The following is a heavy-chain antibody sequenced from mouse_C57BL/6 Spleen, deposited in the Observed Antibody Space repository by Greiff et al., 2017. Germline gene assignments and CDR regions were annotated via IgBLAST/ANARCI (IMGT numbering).Heavy chain of an antibody. CDR3: TRERGYYYGRSYLYYFDY. CDR2: ISSGGDYI. J-gene: IGHJ2*01. Sequence: EVKLVESGEGLVKPGGSLELSCAASGFTFSSYAMSWVRQTPEKRLEWVAYISSGGDYIYYADTVKGRFTISRDNARNTLYLQMSSLKSEDTAMYYCTRERGYYYGRSYLYYFDYWGQGTTLTVSS. V-gene: IGHV5-9-1*02. D-gene: IGHD1-1*01. CDR1: GFTFSSYA.